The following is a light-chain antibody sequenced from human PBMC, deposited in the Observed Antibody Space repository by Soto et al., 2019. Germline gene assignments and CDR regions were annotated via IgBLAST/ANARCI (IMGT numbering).Light chain of an antibody. J-gene: IGKJ2*01. CDR2: AAS. CDR3: QKYNSAPHT. CDR1: QGISNY. Sequence: DIQMTQSPSSLSASVGDRVTITCRASQGISNYLAWYQQKPGKVPKLLIYAASTLQSGVLSRFSGSGSGTVFTLTISSRQPEDVATYYCQKYNSAPHTFCQGTKLEIK. V-gene: IGKV1-27*01.